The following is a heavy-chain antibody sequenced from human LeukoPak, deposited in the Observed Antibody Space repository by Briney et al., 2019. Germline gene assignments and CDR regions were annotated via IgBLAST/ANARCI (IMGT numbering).Heavy chain of an antibody. CDR1: GGSISSSSYY. CDR2: IYYSGST. J-gene: IGHJ4*02. Sequence: KPSETLSLTCTVSGGSISSSSYYWGWIRQPPGKGLEWIGSIYYSGSTCYNPSLKSRVTISVDTSKNQFSLKLSSVTAADTAVYYCASWYSSGWYFDYWGQGTLVTVSS. V-gene: IGHV4-39*01. D-gene: IGHD6-19*01. CDR3: ASWYSSGWYFDY.